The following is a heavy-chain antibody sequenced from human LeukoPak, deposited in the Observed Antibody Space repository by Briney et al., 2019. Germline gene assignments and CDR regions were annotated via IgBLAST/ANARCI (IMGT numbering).Heavy chain of an antibody. V-gene: IGHV1-18*01. D-gene: IGHD6-19*01. J-gene: IGHJ4*02. CDR3: ARVGSPPYSSGDSFDY. CDR1: GYTFTSYG. CDR2: ISAYNGNT. Sequence: ASVKVSCKASGYTFTSYGISWVRQAPGQGLEWMGWISAYNGNTNYAQKLQGRVTMTTDTSTSTAYMELRSLRSDDTAVYYCARVGSPPYSSGDSFDYWGQGTLVTVSS.